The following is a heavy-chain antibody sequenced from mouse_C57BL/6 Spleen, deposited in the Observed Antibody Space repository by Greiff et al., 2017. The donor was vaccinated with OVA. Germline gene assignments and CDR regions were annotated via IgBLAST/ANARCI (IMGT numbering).Heavy chain of an antibody. CDR3: TRRGLPY. Sequence: QVQLKESGAELVRPGASVTLSCKASGYTFTDYEMHWVKQTPVHGLEWIGAIDPETGGTAYNQKFKGKAILTADKSSSTAYMELRSLTSEDSAVYYCTRRGLPYWGQGTTLTVSS. D-gene: IGHD2-1*01. CDR1: GYTFTDYE. V-gene: IGHV1-15*01. J-gene: IGHJ2*01. CDR2: IDPETGGT.